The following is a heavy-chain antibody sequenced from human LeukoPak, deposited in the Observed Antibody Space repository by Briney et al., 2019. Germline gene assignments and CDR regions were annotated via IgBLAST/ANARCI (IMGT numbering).Heavy chain of an antibody. V-gene: IGHV1-24*01. Sequence: ASVKVSCKVSGYTLTELSMHWVRQAPGKGLEWMGGFDPEDGETIYAQKFQGRVTMTEDTSTDTAYMELSSLRSEDTAVYYCARGTEMRGVMITFGGVGPYYYYYGMDVWGQGTTVTVSS. CDR3: ARGTEMRGVMITFGGVGPYYYYYGMDV. J-gene: IGHJ6*02. CDR2: FDPEDGET. D-gene: IGHD3-16*01. CDR1: GYTLTELS.